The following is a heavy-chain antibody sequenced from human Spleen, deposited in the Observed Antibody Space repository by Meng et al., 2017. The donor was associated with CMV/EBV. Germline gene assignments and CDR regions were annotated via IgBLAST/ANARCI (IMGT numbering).Heavy chain of an antibody. D-gene: IGHD3-3*01. Sequence: SETLSLTCTVSGASISSNYWSWSRRPPGKGLEYIGSISYTGYIEYNPSLKGRVTISLDTSKNHFSLKLTSVTAEDTAVYYCAREVAIFGVPLGGMDVWGQGTTVTVSS. CDR1: GASISSNY. V-gene: IGHV4-59*01. J-gene: IGHJ6*02. CDR2: ISYTGYI. CDR3: AREVAIFGVPLGGMDV.